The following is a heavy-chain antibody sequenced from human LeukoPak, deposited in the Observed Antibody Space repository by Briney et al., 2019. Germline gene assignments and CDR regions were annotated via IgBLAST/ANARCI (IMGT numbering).Heavy chain of an antibody. CDR2: IHRDGRT. D-gene: IGHD3-9*01. CDR1: GVSISSSEW. J-gene: IGHJ4*02. V-gene: IGHV4-4*02. CDR3: GKTDIYFNPIDY. Sequence: SGTLSLTCAVSGVSISSSEWWIWVRQPPGQGLEWIGEIHRDGRTRYNPSLKSRVTMPIDYSKNQFSLKVSSVTAADTAIYYCGKTDIYFNPIDYWGPGSLVTVSS.